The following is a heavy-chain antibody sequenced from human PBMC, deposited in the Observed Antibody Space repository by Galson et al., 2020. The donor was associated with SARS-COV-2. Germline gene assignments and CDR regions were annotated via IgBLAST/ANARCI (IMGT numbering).Heavy chain of an antibody. D-gene: IGHD6-19*01. CDR2: ISAYNGNT. J-gene: IGHJ4*02. CDR3: ARDYSSGWPDY. V-gene: IGHV1-18*01. Sequence: GQGLEWMGWISAYNGNTNYAQKLQGRVTMTTDTSTSTAYMELRSLRSDDTAVYYCARDYSSGWPDYWGQGTLVTVSS.